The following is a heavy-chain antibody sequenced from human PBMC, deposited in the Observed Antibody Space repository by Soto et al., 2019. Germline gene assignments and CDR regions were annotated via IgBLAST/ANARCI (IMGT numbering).Heavy chain of an antibody. V-gene: IGHV3-23*01. D-gene: IGHD1-26*01. CDR2: ISGSADGT. CDR1: GFTFRSYA. Sequence: EVQLLESGGGLVQPGGSLRLSCAGSGFTFRSYAMSWVRQSPGKGLEWVSAISGSADGTYYADSVRGRFTTSRDNSKNTLYLQMNSLRAEDTAVYYCAKAVGATIDFVHFDRWGQGTLVPVSS. CDR3: AKAVGATIDFVHFDR. J-gene: IGHJ4*02.